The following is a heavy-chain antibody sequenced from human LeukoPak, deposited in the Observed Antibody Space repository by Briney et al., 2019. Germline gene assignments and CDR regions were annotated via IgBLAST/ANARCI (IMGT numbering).Heavy chain of an antibody. J-gene: IGHJ4*02. Sequence: SETLSLTCNVSGGSISNYYWSWIRQPAGKGLEWIGRFYARGNTNYNPSLKSRVTISVDTSKNQFSLKLSSVTAADTALYYCARGAFIRFEYWGQGTLVSVSS. V-gene: IGHV4-4*07. CDR3: ARGAFIRFEY. CDR1: GGSISNYY. D-gene: IGHD3-16*01. CDR2: FYARGNT.